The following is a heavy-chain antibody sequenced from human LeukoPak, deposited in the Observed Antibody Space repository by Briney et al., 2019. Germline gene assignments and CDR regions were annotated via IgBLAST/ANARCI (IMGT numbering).Heavy chain of an antibody. CDR1: GGSFSSGDYY. V-gene: IGHV4-30-4*01. Sequence: SETLSLTCTVSGGSFSSGDYYLSWIREPPGKGLEWIGYIYYSGSTYYNPSLKSRVTISVDTSKNQFSLKLSSVTAADTAVYYCARAPEWLLPFDYWGQGTLVTVSS. D-gene: IGHD3-3*01. CDR2: IYYSGST. CDR3: ARAPEWLLPFDY. J-gene: IGHJ4*02.